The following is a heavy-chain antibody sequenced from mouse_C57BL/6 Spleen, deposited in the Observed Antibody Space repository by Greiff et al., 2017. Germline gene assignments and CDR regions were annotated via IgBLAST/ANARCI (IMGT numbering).Heavy chain of an antibody. Sequence: QVQLQQPGAELVKPGASVKLSCKASGYTFTSYWMHWVKQRPGQGLEWIGMIHLNSGSTNYNEKFKSKATLTVDKSSSTAYLQLSSLTSEDSAVYYCARPDYYGSSYDYWGQGTTLTVSS. J-gene: IGHJ2*01. D-gene: IGHD1-1*01. CDR2: IHLNSGST. CDR1: GYTFTSYW. V-gene: IGHV1-64*01. CDR3: ARPDYYGSSYDY.